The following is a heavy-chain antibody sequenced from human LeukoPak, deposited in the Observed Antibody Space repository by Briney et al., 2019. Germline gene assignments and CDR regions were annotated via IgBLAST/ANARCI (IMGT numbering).Heavy chain of an antibody. V-gene: IGHV1-24*01. CDR1: GYTLTELS. Sequence: GASVKVSCKVSGYTLTELSMHWVRQAPGKGLEWMGGFDPEDGETIYAQKFQGRVTMTEDTSTGPAYMELSSLRSEDTAVYYCATGFHNYYSYYMDVRGKGPTVTVSS. J-gene: IGHJ6*03. CDR2: FDPEDGET. CDR3: ATGFHNYYSYYMDV.